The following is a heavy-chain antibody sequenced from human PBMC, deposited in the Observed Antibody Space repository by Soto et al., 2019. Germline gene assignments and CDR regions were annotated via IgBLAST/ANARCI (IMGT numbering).Heavy chain of an antibody. V-gene: IGHV3-21*04. Sequence: PGGSLRLSCAASGFTFTRYSMNWVRQAPGKGLEWVSSISSTTNYIYYGDSVKGRFTISRDNAKNSLYLELTRLKPNDTAVYYCATSSGLLGQYSAVPDYWGQGTLVTVSS. CDR3: ATSSGLLGQYSAVPDY. D-gene: IGHD5-12*01. CDR2: ISSTTNYI. J-gene: IGHJ4*02. CDR1: GFTFTRYS.